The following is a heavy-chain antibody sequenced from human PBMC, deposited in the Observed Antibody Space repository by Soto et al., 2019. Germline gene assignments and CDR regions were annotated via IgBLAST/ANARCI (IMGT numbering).Heavy chain of an antibody. V-gene: IGHV3-23*01. CDR1: GFTFSTNS. Sequence: EVQLLESGGGLVQPGGSLRLSCAASGFTFSTNSMTWVRQAPGKGLEWVCGFSGGGDSTHYADSVKGRFTISRDNSKNMVYLKMNSLTADDTAVYFCSKWDGYGDQWGQRTLVTDSS. CDR2: FSGGGDST. J-gene: IGHJ5*02. D-gene: IGHD5-12*01. CDR3: SKWDGYGDQ.